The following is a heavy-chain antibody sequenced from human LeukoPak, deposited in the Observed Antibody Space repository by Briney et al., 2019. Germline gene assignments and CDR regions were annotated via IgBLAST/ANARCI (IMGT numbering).Heavy chain of an antibody. J-gene: IGHJ6*02. D-gene: IGHD6-13*01. CDR3: AKSGVGAAADPYGMDV. CDR2: ISYDGTNK. V-gene: IGHV3-30*18. Sequence: GRSLRLSCAASGFTFSLYGMHWGRQAPRTGLEWGAGISYDGTNKNYGDSVKGRFTISRDNFMDTMYLQMNSLRAEDTAVYYCAKSGVGAAADPYGMDVWGQGTTVTVSS. CDR1: GFTFSLYG.